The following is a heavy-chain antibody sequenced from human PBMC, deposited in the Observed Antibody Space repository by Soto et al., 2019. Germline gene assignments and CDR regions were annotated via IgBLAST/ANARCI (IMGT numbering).Heavy chain of an antibody. D-gene: IGHD2-2*01. CDR3: ARIVVVPAAIGGLYFDY. V-gene: IGHV3-7*01. Sequence: GGSLRLSCAASGFTFSSYWMSWVRQAPGKGLEWVANIKQDGSEKYYVDSVKGRFTISRDNAKNSLYLQMNSLRAEDTAVYYCARIVVVPAAIGGLYFDYWGQGTLVTVSS. J-gene: IGHJ4*02. CDR2: IKQDGSEK. CDR1: GFTFSSYW.